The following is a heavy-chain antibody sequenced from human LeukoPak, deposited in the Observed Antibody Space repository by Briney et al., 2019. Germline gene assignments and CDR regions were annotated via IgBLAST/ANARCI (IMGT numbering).Heavy chain of an antibody. D-gene: IGHD5-18*01. CDR1: GHSISSGYY. CDR3: ARRRIQLWPIGPNYFDY. Sequence: SETLSLTCAVSGHSISSGYYWGWVRQPPGQGLEWIGSIYHSGSTFYNPSLKSRVTISVETSKNQFSLKLSSVTAADTAVYYCARRRIQLWPIGPNYFDYWGQGTLVTVSS. CDR2: IYHSGST. J-gene: IGHJ4*02. V-gene: IGHV4-38-2*01.